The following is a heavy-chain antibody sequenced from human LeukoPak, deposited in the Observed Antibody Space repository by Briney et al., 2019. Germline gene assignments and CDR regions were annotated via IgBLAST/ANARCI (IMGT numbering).Heavy chain of an antibody. CDR2: INPNSGGT. CDR1: GYTFTNYN. Sequence: GASVKVSCKASGYTFTNYNITWVRQAPGQGLEWMGWINPNSGGTNYAQKFQGRVTMTRDTSISTAYMELSRLRSDDTAVYYCAREAAAAGENYFDYWGQGTLVTVSS. V-gene: IGHV1-2*02. D-gene: IGHD6-13*01. CDR3: AREAAAAGENYFDY. J-gene: IGHJ4*02.